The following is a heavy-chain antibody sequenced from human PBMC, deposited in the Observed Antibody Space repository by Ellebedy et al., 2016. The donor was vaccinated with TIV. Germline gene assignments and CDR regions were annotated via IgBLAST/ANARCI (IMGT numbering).Heavy chain of an antibody. Sequence: GESLKISXAASGFTFSSYAMSWVRQAPGKGLEWVSAISGSGGSTYYADSVKGRFTISRDNSKNTLYLQMNSLRAEDTAVYYCAGYSSGWYSAYWGQGTLVTVSS. J-gene: IGHJ4*02. CDR2: ISGSGGST. D-gene: IGHD6-19*01. CDR1: GFTFSSYA. V-gene: IGHV3-23*01. CDR3: AGYSSGWYSAY.